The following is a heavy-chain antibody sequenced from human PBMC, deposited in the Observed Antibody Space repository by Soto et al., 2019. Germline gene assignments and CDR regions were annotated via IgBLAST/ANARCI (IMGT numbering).Heavy chain of an antibody. J-gene: IGHJ6*02. Sequence: QVQLVQSGAEVKKPGASVKVSCKASGYTFTGYYMHWVRQAPGQGLEWMGWINPNSGGTNYAQKFQGWVTMTRDTSISTADMELSRLRSDDTAVYYCARNYYGSGSYYTNYYGMDVWGQGTTVTVSS. V-gene: IGHV1-2*04. CDR1: GYTFTGYY. CDR2: INPNSGGT. D-gene: IGHD3-10*01. CDR3: ARNYYGSGSYYTNYYGMDV.